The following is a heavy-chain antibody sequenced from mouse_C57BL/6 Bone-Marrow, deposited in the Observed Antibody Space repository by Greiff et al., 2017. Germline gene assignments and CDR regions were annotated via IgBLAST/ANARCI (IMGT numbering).Heavy chain of an antibody. V-gene: IGHV1-15*01. D-gene: IGHD2-5*01. Sequence: QVQLQQSGAELVRPGASVTLSCKASGYTFTDYEMHWVKQTPVHGLEWIGAIDPETGGTAYNQKFKGKAILTADKSSSTAYMELRSLTSEDSAVYYCTSYSSPHWYFDVWGTGTTVTVSS. J-gene: IGHJ1*03. CDR1: GYTFTDYE. CDR3: TSYSSPHWYFDV. CDR2: IDPETGGT.